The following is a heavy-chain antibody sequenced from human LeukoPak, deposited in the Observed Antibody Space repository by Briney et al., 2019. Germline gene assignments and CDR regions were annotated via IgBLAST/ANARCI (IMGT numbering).Heavy chain of an antibody. D-gene: IGHD2-2*01. CDR1: GYTFTSYG. CDR2: ISAYNGNT. CDR3: ARDRLPYCSSTSCIYFDY. J-gene: IGHJ4*02. V-gene: IGHV1-18*04. Sequence: ASVKVSCKASGYTFTSYGISWVRQAPGQGLEWMGWISAYNGNTNYAQKLQGRVTMTTDTSTSTAYMELRSLRSDDTAVHYCARDRLPYCSSTSCIYFDYWGQGTLVTVSS.